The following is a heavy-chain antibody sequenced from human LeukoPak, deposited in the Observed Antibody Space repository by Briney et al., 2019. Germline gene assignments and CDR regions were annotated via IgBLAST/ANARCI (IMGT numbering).Heavy chain of an antibody. D-gene: IGHD6-13*01. CDR2: IKQDGSEK. Sequence: PGGSLRLSCAVSGFTFSSYWMSWVRQAPGKGLEWVASIKQDGSEKYCVDSVKGRFTISRDNANNSLYLQMNSLTADDTAVYYCARDIGLRKAAPPGWFDPWGQGALVTVSS. V-gene: IGHV3-7*01. J-gene: IGHJ5*02. CDR1: GFTFSSYW. CDR3: ARDIGLRKAAPPGWFDP.